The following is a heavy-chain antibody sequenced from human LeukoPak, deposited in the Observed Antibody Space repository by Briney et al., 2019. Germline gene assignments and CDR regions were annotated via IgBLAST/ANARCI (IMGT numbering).Heavy chain of an antibody. J-gene: IGHJ4*02. CDR1: GYTFSSSY. V-gene: IGHV1-46*01. CDR3: AADY. CDR2: INPSGGST. Sequence: GASVKVSCKASGYTFSSSYIHWVRQAPGQGLEWMGIINPSGGSTNYAQKFQGRLTMTRDTSTSTVYMDLSSLRSEDTAVYYCAADYWGQGTLVTVSS.